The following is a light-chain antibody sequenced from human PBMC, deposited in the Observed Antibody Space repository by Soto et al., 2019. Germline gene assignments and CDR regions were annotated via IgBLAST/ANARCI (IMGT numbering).Light chain of an antibody. CDR2: DVS. Sequence: QSALTQPASVSGSPGQSITISSTGTSSEVGGYNYVSWYQQHPGKAPKFMIYDVSNRPSGVSNRFSGSKSGNTASLTISGLQAEDEADYYCCSYTTSNTRQIVFGTGTKVTVL. CDR3: CSYTTSNTRQIV. J-gene: IGLJ1*01. V-gene: IGLV2-14*01. CDR1: SSEVGGYNY.